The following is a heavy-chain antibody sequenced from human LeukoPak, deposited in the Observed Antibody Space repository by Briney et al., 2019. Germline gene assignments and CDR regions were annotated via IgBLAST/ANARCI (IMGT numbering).Heavy chain of an antibody. D-gene: IGHD4-17*01. V-gene: IGHV3-21*01. J-gene: IGHJ3*01. CDR2: IGGSSSSL. Sequence: GGSLRLSCAASGFTFSIYSMNWVRQASGKGLEWVSSIGGSSSSLYYAESVKGRFTISRDNARNSLYLQMNSLRVEDTAVYYCAKEAGQDYGALDAFDVWGQGTMVTVSS. CDR3: AKEAGQDYGALDAFDV. CDR1: GFTFSIYS.